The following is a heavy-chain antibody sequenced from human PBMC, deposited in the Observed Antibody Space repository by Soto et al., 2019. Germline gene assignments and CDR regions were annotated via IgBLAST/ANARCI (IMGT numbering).Heavy chain of an antibody. D-gene: IGHD2-15*01. CDR3: ARISGGKGGRYFDL. Sequence: QVTLKESGPVLVKPTETLTLTCTVSGFSLSNARMGVSWIRQPPGKALEWLAHIFSNDEKSYSTTLKSRPTISKDTSKSQVVLTMTNMDPVDTATYYCARISGGKGGRYFDLWGRGTLVTVSS. V-gene: IGHV2-26*01. CDR1: GFSLSNARMG. J-gene: IGHJ2*01. CDR2: IFSNDEK.